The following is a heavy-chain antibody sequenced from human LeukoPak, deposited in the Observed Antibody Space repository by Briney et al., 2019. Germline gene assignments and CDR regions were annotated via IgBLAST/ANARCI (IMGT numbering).Heavy chain of an antibody. J-gene: IGHJ5*02. Sequence: SVKVSCKASGGTFSSYAISWVRQAPGQGLEWMGGIIPIFGTANYAQKFQGRVTITADESTSTAYMELSSLRSEDTAVYYCAKQGPTIAVDTYNWFDPWGQGTLVTVSS. D-gene: IGHD6-19*01. CDR1: GGTFSSYA. CDR3: AKQGPTIAVDTYNWFDP. V-gene: IGHV1-69*13. CDR2: IIPIFGTA.